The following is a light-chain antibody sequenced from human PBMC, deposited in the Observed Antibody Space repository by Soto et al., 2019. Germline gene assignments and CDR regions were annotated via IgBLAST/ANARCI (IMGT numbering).Light chain of an antibody. V-gene: IGLV1-44*01. CDR3: AAWDGSLNVVL. CDR1: SSNIGTNT. J-gene: IGLJ3*02. Sequence: QSALTQPPSASGTPGQRVTISCSGSSSNIGTNTVNWYQQFPRSAPKLLMHSSNQRPSGVPDRFSGSKSGTSASLAISGLQSEDEADYYCAAWDGSLNVVLFGGGTKVTVL. CDR2: SSN.